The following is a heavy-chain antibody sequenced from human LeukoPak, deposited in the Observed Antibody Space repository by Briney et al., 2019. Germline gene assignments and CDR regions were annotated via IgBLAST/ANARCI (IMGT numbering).Heavy chain of an antibody. CDR3: ARDLNWAFDY. V-gene: IGHV3-48*01. J-gene: IGHJ4*02. CDR2: ISSSSSTT. D-gene: IGHD7-27*01. Sequence: GGSLRLSCAASGFTFSSYSMNWVRQAPGKGLEWVSYISSSSSTTHYADSVKGRFTISRDNAKNSLYLQMNSLRAEDTAAYYCARDLNWAFDYWGQGTLVTVSS. CDR1: GFTFSSYS.